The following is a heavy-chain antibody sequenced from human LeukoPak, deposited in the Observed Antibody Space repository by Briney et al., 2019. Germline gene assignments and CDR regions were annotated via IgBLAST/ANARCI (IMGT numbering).Heavy chain of an antibody. CDR3: ARNNGMDV. CDR2: VNRDGSVT. J-gene: IGHJ6*02. V-gene: IGHV3-7*03. Sequence: GGSLRLSCAASGFALSSHWMTWVRQVPRRGPEWVANVNRDGSVTYYLDSVKGRFTISKNNAKNSLYLQMNSLRAEDTALYHCARNNGMDVWGQGTTVIVSS. CDR1: GFALSSHW.